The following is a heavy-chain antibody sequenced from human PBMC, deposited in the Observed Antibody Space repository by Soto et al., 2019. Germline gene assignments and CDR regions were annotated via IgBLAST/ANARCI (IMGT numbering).Heavy chain of an antibody. Sequence: QVQLVESGGDAVQPGRSLRLSCAASGFSFSNYGMQWVRQAPGKGLEWVAVVAHDGSVTHYADSVKGRFTITRDNSKDTLHLQMNSLRSGDTAVYYCAKERDEFASSSFDDWGQGTLVTVSS. CDR2: VAHDGSVT. D-gene: IGHD6-6*01. CDR3: AKERDEFASSSFDD. CDR1: GFSFSNYG. V-gene: IGHV3-30*18. J-gene: IGHJ4*02.